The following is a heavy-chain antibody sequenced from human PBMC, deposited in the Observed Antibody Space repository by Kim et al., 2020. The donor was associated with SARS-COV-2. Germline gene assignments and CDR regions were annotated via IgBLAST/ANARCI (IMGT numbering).Heavy chain of an antibody. D-gene: IGHD3-10*01. CDR3: AGVRSWLGELTPGVYYGMDV. Sequence: ASVKVSCKASGYAFGTYGTSWVRQAPGKGLEWMGWIYAINNDTYYSEKFQGRLTVTSDTATRTAYMELRNLRSDDTDVYYCAGVRSWLGELTPGVYYGMDVWGQGATVTVSS. CDR2: IYAINNDT. CDR1: GYAFGTYG. V-gene: IGHV1-18*04. J-gene: IGHJ6*02.